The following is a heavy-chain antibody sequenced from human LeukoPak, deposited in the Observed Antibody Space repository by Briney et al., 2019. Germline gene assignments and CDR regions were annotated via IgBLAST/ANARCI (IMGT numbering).Heavy chain of an antibody. CDR3: AKGGGSSFRGDYSYYYLDV. CDR1: GAAITDYY. Sequence: SETLSLTCSVSGAAITDYYWSWIRQAPGKGLEFIGYIYNSEVTNYHPSLASRVTMSVDTSKNQFSLKLKSMTAADTAVYYCAKGGGSSFRGDYSYYYLDVWGKGTTVTVSS. J-gene: IGHJ6*03. V-gene: IGHV4-59*01. CDR2: IYNSEVT. D-gene: IGHD2-15*01.